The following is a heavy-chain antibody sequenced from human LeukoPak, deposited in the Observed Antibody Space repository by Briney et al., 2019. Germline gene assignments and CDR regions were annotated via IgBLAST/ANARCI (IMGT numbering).Heavy chain of an antibody. J-gene: IGHJ6*02. CDR3: ARVRSIAAAGAMDV. Sequence: GASVKVSCKASGYTFTSYDINWVRQATGQGLEWMGRINPNSGGTNYAQKFQGRVTMTRDTSISTAYMELSRLRSDDTAVYYCARVRSIAAAGAMDVWGQGTTVTVSS. D-gene: IGHD6-13*01. CDR1: GYTFTSYD. CDR2: INPNSGGT. V-gene: IGHV1-2*06.